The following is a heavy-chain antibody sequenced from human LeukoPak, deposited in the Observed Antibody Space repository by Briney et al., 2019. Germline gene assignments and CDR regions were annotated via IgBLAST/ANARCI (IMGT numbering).Heavy chain of an antibody. J-gene: IGHJ4*02. CDR3: ARQRDYGDYPVGYFDY. CDR1: GYSFTSYW. V-gene: IGHV5-51*01. CDR2: IYPGDSDT. Sequence: GESLKISCKGSGYSFTSYWIGWVRQMPGKGLEWMGIIYPGDSDTRYSPSFQGQVTISADKSISTAYLQWSSLKASDTAMYYCARQRDYGDYPVGYFDYWGQGTLVTVSS. D-gene: IGHD4-17*01.